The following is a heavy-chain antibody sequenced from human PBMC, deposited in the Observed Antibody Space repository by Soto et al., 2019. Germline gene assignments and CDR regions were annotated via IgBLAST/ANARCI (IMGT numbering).Heavy chain of an antibody. D-gene: IGHD3-10*01. CDR2: IWYDGSNK. V-gene: IGHV3-33*01. CDR1: GFTFSSYG. CDR3: GSGRADYGSGSNGMDV. J-gene: IGHJ6*02. Sequence: PGGSLRLSCAASGFTFSSYGMHWVRQAPGKGLEWVAVIWYDGSNKYYGDSGTGRLTISRDNSKITLYLKMNSLRAEDTAVYYCGSGRADYGSGSNGMDVWGQGTTVTVSS.